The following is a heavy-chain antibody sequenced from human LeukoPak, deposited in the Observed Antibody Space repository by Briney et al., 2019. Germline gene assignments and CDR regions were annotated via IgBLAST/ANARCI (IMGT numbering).Heavy chain of an antibody. Sequence: SETLSLTCTVSGGSICSYYWSWIRQPPGKGLEWIGYIYYSGSTNYNPSLKSRVTISVDTSKNQFSLKLSSVTAADTAVYYCARSPDYDFWSGYYRDYYYGMDVWGQGTTVTVSS. J-gene: IGHJ6*02. V-gene: IGHV4-59*08. D-gene: IGHD3-3*01. CDR2: IYYSGST. CDR3: ARSPDYDFWSGYYRDYYYGMDV. CDR1: GGSICSYY.